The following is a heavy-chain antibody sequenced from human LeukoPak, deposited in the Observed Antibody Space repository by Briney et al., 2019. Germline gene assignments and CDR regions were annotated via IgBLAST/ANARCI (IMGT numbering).Heavy chain of an antibody. J-gene: IGHJ5*02. CDR1: GYTFTGYY. CDR3: ARGAKFRSYGSGTYYTSLPFDP. V-gene: IGHV1-2*02. D-gene: IGHD3-10*01. Sequence: GASVKVSCKASGYTFTGYYMHWVRQAPGQGLEWMGWINPNSGGTNYAQKFQGRVTMTGDTSASTAYMELSSLRSEDMAVYYCARGAKFRSYGSGTYYTSLPFDPWGQGTLVTVSS. CDR2: INPNSGGT.